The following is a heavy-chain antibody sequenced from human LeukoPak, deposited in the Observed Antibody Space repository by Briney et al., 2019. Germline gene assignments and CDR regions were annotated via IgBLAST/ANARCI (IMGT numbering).Heavy chain of an antibody. J-gene: IGHJ4*02. CDR3: ANLAAPGQTVQDY. CDR2: ISGSGGST. V-gene: IGHV3-23*01. Sequence: PGGSLRLSCAASGFTFSSYAMSWVRQAPGKGLEWVSAISGSGGSTYYADYVKGRFTISRDNSKNTLYLQMNSLRAEDTAVYYCANLAAPGQTVQDYWGQGTLVTVSS. D-gene: IGHD6-6*01. CDR1: GFTFSSYA.